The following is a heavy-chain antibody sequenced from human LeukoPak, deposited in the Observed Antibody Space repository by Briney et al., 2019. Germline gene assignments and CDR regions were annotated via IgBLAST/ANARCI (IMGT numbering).Heavy chain of an antibody. CDR1: GNSISTNNYY. Sequence: SETLSLTCTVSGNSISTNNYYWGWIRQPPGKGLEWIGSIYYSGSTYYNLSLKSRVTMSVDTSKNQFSLKLSSVTAADTAVYYCARFPAAGTIWFDPWGQGTLVTVSS. J-gene: IGHJ5*02. CDR2: IYYSGST. D-gene: IGHD6-13*01. V-gene: IGHV4-39*07. CDR3: ARFPAAGTIWFDP.